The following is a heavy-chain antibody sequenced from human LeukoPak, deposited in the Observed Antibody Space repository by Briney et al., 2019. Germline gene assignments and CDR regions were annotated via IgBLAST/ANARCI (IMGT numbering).Heavy chain of an antibody. J-gene: IGHJ4*02. Sequence: PSETLSLTCSVSDGSINSYYWNWIRRPPGKGLEWIGYIYYNGNTNYSPSLKSRVTMSVDTSKNQFSLKLSSVTAADTAVYYCARQVTFGYAFAYYFDYWGQGSLVTVSS. V-gene: IGHV4-59*08. CDR3: ARQVTFGYAFAYYFDY. CDR1: DGSINSYY. CDR2: IYYNGNT. D-gene: IGHD5-18*01.